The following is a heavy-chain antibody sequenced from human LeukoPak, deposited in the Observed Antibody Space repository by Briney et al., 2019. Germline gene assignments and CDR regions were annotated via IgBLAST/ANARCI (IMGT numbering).Heavy chain of an antibody. V-gene: IGHV3-21*01. J-gene: IGHJ3*01. D-gene: IGHD3-10*01. CDR3: ARGDGATPPDVFDV. Sequence: GGSLRLSCTASGFTSSSYSMNWVRQAPGKGLQWVSSISSGSTYIYYADSLKGRFTISRDNTKNSLYLQMNSLRGEDAAVYYCARGDGATPPDVFDVWGQGTMVTVSS. CDR1: GFTSSSYS. CDR2: ISSGSTYI.